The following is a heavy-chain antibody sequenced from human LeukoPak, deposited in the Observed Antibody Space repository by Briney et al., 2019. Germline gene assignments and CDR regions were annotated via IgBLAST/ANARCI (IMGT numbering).Heavy chain of an antibody. D-gene: IGHD5-12*01. V-gene: IGHV3-30*03. CDR3: ARGGGSGYGYYYGLDV. Sequence: GRSLRLSCAASGFTFRSYVMYWVRQAPGRGLEWVAVIGYDGNNKYYGDSVKGRFTITRDNSKSTVYVQMNSLRAEDTAVYYCARGGGSGYGYYYGLDVWGQGTTVTVSS. J-gene: IGHJ6*02. CDR2: IGYDGNNK. CDR1: GFTFRSYV.